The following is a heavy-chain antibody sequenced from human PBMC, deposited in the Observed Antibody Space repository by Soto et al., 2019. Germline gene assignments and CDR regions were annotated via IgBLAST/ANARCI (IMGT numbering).Heavy chain of an antibody. J-gene: IGHJ6*02. CDR1: GDSVSSNSAA. D-gene: IGHD3-10*01. V-gene: IGHV6-1*01. CDR2: TYYRSKWYN. CDR3: TTAGFGELLYYYYGMDV. Sequence: PSQTLSLTCAISGDSVSSNSAAWNWIRQSPSRGLEWLGRTYYRSKWYNDYAVSVKSRITINPATSKNQFSLQLNSVTPEDTAVYYCTTAGFGELLYYYYGMDVWGQGTTVTVSS.